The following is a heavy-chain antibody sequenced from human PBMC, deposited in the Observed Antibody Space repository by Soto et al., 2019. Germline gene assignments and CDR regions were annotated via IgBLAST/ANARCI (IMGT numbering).Heavy chain of an antibody. J-gene: IGHJ6*02. Sequence: ASVKVSCKASGYTFTSYAMHWVRQAPGQRLEWMGWINTGNGDTKYSQKFQDRVTITSDTSTLTAFMELAGLTFEDTAVYYCARDEDVWGQGTMVTVSS. CDR1: GYTFTSYA. CDR3: ARDEDV. CDR2: INTGNGDT. V-gene: IGHV1-3*04.